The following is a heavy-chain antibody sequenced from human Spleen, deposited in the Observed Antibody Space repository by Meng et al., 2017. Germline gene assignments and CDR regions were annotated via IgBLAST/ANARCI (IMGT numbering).Heavy chain of an antibody. CDR1: GFTFSSYA. CDR3: AKVRVGYSLLFDY. J-gene: IGHJ4*02. CDR2: ISGSGGST. V-gene: IGHV3-23*01. Sequence: GGSLRLSCAASGFTFSSYAMSWVRQAPGKGLGWVSAISGSGGSTYYADSVKGRFTISRDNSKNTLYLQMNSLRAEDTAVYYCAKVRVGYSLLFDYWGQGTLVTVSS. D-gene: IGHD5-18*01.